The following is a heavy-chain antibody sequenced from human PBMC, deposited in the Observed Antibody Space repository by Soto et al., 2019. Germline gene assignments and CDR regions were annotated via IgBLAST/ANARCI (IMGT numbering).Heavy chain of an antibody. J-gene: IGHJ4*02. CDR2: IIPIFGTA. Sequence: SVKVSCKASGVTFSSYAISWVRQAPGQGLEWMGGIIPIFGTANYAQKFQGRVTITADESTSTAYMELSSLRSEDTAVYYCAREGIANSYGYWPFDYWGQGTLVTVSS. CDR3: AREGIANSYGYWPFDY. CDR1: GVTFSSYA. D-gene: IGHD5-18*01. V-gene: IGHV1-69*13.